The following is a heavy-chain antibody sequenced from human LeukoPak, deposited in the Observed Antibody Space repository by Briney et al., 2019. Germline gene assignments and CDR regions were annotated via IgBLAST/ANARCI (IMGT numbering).Heavy chain of an antibody. J-gene: IGHJ5*02. Sequence: GGSLRLSCAASGFTFSTYAMHWVRQAPGKGLEWVAVISYDGSNKYYADSVKGRFTISRDNSKNTLYLQINSLRTEDTAVYYCAREGCSGGSCYSGWFDPWGQGTLVTVSS. CDR1: GFTFSTYA. D-gene: IGHD2-15*01. CDR3: AREGCSGGSCYSGWFDP. V-gene: IGHV3-30-3*01. CDR2: ISYDGSNK.